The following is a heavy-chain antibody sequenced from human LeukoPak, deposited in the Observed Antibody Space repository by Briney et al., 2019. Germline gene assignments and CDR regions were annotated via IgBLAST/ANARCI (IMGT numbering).Heavy chain of an antibody. CDR3: ARVQWLAPQYYFDY. V-gene: IGHV1-69*04. Sequence: SVKVSCKASGGTFSSYAISWVRQAPGQGLEWMGRIIPILGIANYAQKFQGRVTITADKSTSTAYMELSSLRSEDTAVYYCARVQWLAPQYYFDYWGQGTLVTVSS. D-gene: IGHD6-19*01. CDR2: IIPILGIA. J-gene: IGHJ4*02. CDR1: GGTFSSYA.